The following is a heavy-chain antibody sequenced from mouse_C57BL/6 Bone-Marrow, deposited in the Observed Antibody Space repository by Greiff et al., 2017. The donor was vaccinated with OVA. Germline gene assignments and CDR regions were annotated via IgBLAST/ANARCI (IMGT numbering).Heavy chain of an antibody. Sequence: QLQQSGAELARPGASVKMSCKASGYTFTSYTMHWVKQRPGQGLEWIGYINPSSGYTKYNQKFKDKATLTADKSSSTAYMQLSSLTSEDSAVYYCARGDYLYAMDYWGQGTSVTVSS. CDR1: GYTFTSYT. D-gene: IGHD5-5*01. CDR2: INPSSGYT. CDR3: ARGDYLYAMDY. J-gene: IGHJ4*01. V-gene: IGHV1-4*01.